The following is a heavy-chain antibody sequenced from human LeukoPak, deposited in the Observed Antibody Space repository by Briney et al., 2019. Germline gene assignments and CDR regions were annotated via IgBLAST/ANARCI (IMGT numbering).Heavy chain of an antibody. D-gene: IGHD2-15*01. CDR1: GGSISSYY. J-gene: IGHJ3*02. Sequence: PSETLSLTCTVSGGSISSYYWSWIRQPPGKGLEWIGYIYYSGSTNYNPSLKSRVTISVDTSKNQFSLKLSSVTAADTAVYYCARVAVAAPKYAFDIWGQGTMVTVSS. V-gene: IGHV4-59*12. CDR3: ARVAVAAPKYAFDI. CDR2: IYYSGST.